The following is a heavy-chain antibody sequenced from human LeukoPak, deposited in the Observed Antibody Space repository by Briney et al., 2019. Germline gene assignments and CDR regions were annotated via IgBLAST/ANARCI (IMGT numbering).Heavy chain of an antibody. V-gene: IGHV4-39*01. CDR3: ARQGGVVLAAANYFDY. Sequence: SETLSLTCTVSGGSISSSSYYWGWIRQPPGKGLEWIGSIYYIGSTYYNPSLKSRVTISVDTSKTQFSLKLSSVTAADTAVYYCARQGGVVLAAANYFDYWGQGTLVTVSS. CDR2: IYYIGST. J-gene: IGHJ4*02. D-gene: IGHD6-13*01. CDR1: GGSISSSSYY.